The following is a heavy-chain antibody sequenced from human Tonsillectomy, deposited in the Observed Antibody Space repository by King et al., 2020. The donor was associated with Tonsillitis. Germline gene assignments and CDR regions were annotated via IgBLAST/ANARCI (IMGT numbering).Heavy chain of an antibody. J-gene: IGHJ5*02. V-gene: IGHV4-30-2*01. Sequence: QLQESGSGLVKPSQTLSLTCAVSGGSISSGGYSWSWIRQPPGKGLEWIGYIYHSGSTYYNPSLKSRVTISVDRSKNQFSLKLSSVTAADTAVYYCARMTMGRELGDWFDPWGQGTLVTVSS. CDR1: GGSISSGGYS. D-gene: IGHD3-10*01. CDR2: IYHSGST. CDR3: ARMTMGRELGDWFDP.